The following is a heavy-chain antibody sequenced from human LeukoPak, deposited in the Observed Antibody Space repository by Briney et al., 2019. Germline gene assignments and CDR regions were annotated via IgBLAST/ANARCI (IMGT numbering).Heavy chain of an antibody. CDR1: GFTFSSYS. J-gene: IGHJ4*02. CDR3: ARDFWGAYRVDYFDC. Sequence: GGSLRLSCAASGFTFSSYSMNWVRQAPGKGLEWVSSISSSSSYIYYADSVKGRFTISRDNAKNSLYLQMNSLRAEDTAVYYCARDFWGAYRVDYFDCWGQGTLVTVSS. V-gene: IGHV3-21*01. CDR2: ISSSSSYI. D-gene: IGHD3-3*01.